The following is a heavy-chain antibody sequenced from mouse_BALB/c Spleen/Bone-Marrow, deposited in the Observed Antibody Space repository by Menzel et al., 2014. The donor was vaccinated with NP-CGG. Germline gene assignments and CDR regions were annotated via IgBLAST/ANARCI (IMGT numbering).Heavy chain of an antibody. CDR2: IWSDGGT. V-gene: IGHV2-6-1*01. Sequence: VKVVESGPGLVAPSQSLSITCTISGFSLTSYGVHWVRQPPGKGLEWLAVIWSDGGTTYNSTLKSRLSISKDNSKSQVFLKMNSLQTDDTAVYFCARVYDNDDGFAYWGQGTLVTVSA. CDR3: ARVYDNDDGFAY. D-gene: IGHD2-4*01. J-gene: IGHJ3*01. CDR1: GFSLTSYG.